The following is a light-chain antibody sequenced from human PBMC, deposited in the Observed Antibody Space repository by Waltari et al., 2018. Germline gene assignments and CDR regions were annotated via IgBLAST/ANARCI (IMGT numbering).Light chain of an antibody. J-gene: IGLJ2*01. CDR3: NSYTSANTLL. CDR1: LHDVGGYNL. CDR2: DVD. V-gene: IGLV2-14*03. Sequence: QSALTQPASVSASPGQSITIFCPGTLHDVGGYNLFPWYQQYPGKAPQLILYDVDNRPSGISSRFSGSKSGNTASLTISGLQPEDEADYYCNSYTSANTLLFGGGTRLTVL.